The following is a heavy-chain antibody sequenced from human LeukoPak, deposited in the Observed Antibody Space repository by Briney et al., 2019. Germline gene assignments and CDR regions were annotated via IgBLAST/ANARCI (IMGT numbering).Heavy chain of an antibody. J-gene: IGHJ4*02. Sequence: GGSLRLSCAASGFTFSSYGVHWVRRAPGKGLEWVAVISYDGSNKYYADSVKGRFTISRDNSKNTLYLQMNSLRAEDTAVYYCAKDAHGDYRFSYYFDYWGQGTLVTVSS. D-gene: IGHD4-17*01. CDR3: AKDAHGDYRFSYYFDY. CDR1: GFTFSSYG. CDR2: ISYDGSNK. V-gene: IGHV3-30*18.